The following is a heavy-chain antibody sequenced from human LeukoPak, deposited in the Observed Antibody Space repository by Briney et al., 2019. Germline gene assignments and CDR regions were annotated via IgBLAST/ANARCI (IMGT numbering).Heavy chain of an antibody. J-gene: IGHJ4*02. CDR3: ARGKLELTILDY. V-gene: IGHV4-61*02. Sequence: SETLSLTCTVSGGSISSGRYYWTWIRQPAGKGLEWIGRIDISGSTYYNPSLKSRVTISIDTSKNQFSLKLNSVTAADTAVYYCARGKLELTILDYWGQGTLVTVSS. CDR1: GGSISSGRYY. D-gene: IGHD1-7*01. CDR2: IDISGST.